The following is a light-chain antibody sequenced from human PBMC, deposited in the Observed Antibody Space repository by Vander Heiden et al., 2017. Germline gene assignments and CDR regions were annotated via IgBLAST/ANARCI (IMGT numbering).Light chain of an antibody. Sequence: SFELTQPPSVSVSPGPTASITCSGGKLGAIYVCWYQQKPGQSPVLVIYQDRKRPSGIPERFSGSNSGNTATLTISGTQPMDEADYYCQAWDSSTASYVVFGGGTKLTVL. CDR1: KLGAIY. V-gene: IGLV3-1*01. CDR2: QDR. CDR3: QAWDSSTASYVV. J-gene: IGLJ2*01.